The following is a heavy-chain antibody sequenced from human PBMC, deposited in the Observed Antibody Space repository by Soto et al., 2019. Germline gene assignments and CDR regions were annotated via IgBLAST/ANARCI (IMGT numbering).Heavy chain of an antibody. CDR2: ISYDRSNK. J-gene: IGHJ6*02. Sequence: PGGSLRLSCAASGFTFSSYGMHWVRQAPGKGLEWVAVISYDRSNKYYADSVKGRFTISRDNSKNTLYLQMNSLRAEDTAVYYCAKDPKGRLRRYYYYGMDVWGQGTTVTVSS. CDR1: GFTFSSYG. CDR3: AKDPKGRLRRYYYYGMDV. V-gene: IGHV3-30*18. D-gene: IGHD5-12*01.